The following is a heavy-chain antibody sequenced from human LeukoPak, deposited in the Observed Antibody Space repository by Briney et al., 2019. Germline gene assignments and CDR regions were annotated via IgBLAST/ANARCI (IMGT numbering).Heavy chain of an antibody. CDR2: IRYDGSNK. J-gene: IGHJ3*02. CDR3: AKDLGGGKESGAFDI. D-gene: IGHD4-23*01. Sequence: PGGSLRLSCAASGFTFSSYGMHWVRQAQGKGLERVAFIRYDGSNKYYADSVKGRFTISRDNSKNTLYLQMNSLRAEDTAVYYCAKDLGGGKESGAFDIWGQGTMVTVSS. CDR1: GFTFSSYG. V-gene: IGHV3-30*02.